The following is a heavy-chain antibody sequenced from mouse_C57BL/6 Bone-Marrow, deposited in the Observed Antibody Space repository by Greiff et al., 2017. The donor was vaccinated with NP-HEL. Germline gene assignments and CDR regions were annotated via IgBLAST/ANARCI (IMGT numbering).Heavy chain of an antibody. J-gene: IGHJ1*03. CDR1: GYSITSGYY. CDR2: ISYDGSN. CDR3: ARDRAGSYWYFDV. V-gene: IGHV3-6*01. Sequence: EVKLVESGPGLVKPSQSLSLTCSVTGYSITSGYYWNWIRQFPGNKLEWMGYISYDGSNNYNPSLKNRISITRDTSKNQFFLKLNSVTTEDTATYYCARDRAGSYWYFDVWGTGTTVTVSS. D-gene: IGHD3-1*01.